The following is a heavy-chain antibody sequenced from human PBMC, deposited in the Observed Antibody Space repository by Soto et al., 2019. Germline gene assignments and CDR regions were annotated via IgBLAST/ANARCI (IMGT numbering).Heavy chain of an antibody. Sequence: SETLSLTCTVSGGSISSYYWSWIRQPPGKGLEWIGYIYYSGSTNYNPSLKSRVTISVDTSKNQFSLKLSSVTAADTAVYYCARRYSSSWYDYYYYMDVWGKGTTVTVSS. CDR1: GGSISSYY. J-gene: IGHJ6*03. D-gene: IGHD6-13*01. CDR3: ARRYSSSWYDYYYYMDV. CDR2: IYYSGST. V-gene: IGHV4-59*08.